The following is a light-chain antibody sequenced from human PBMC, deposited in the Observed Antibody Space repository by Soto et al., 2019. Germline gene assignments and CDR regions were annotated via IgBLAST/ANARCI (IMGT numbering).Light chain of an antibody. CDR1: SRDVGNYNL. Sequence: QSALTQPASVYGSPGQSITISCTGTSRDVGNYNLVSWCQQHPGKAPKLMIHEGSKRPSGVSNRFSGSKSGDTASLTISGLQAEDEADYYCCSYAGSSIEVFGGGTKLTVL. V-gene: IGLV2-23*01. CDR2: EGS. J-gene: IGLJ2*01. CDR3: CSYAGSSIEV.